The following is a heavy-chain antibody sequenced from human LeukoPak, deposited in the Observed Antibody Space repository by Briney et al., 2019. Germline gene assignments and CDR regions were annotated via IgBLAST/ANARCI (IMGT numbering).Heavy chain of an antibody. V-gene: IGHV1-69*04. Sequence: SVKVSCKASGGTFSSYAISWVRQAPGQGLEWMGRIIPILGIANYAQKFQGRVTITADKSTSTAYMELSSLRSEDTAVYYRARVGLRTVPHRDYWGQGTLVTVSS. J-gene: IGHJ4*02. D-gene: IGHD4-17*01. CDR1: GGTFSSYA. CDR3: ARVGLRTVPHRDY. CDR2: IIPILGIA.